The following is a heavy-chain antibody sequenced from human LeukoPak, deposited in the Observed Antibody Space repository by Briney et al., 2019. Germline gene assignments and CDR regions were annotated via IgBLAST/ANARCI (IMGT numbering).Heavy chain of an antibody. Sequence: GGSLRLSCAASGFTLRSHGMHWVRQAPGKGLEWVAFSSHDGTNRYYADSMQGRFTISRDNSKNTLFLQMSSLEPEDTAVYYCAKGATVTGYYLDLWGQGTLVIISS. CDR1: GFTLRSHG. V-gene: IGHV3-30*18. CDR2: SSHDGTNR. CDR3: AKGATVTGYYLDL. J-gene: IGHJ4*02. D-gene: IGHD4-17*01.